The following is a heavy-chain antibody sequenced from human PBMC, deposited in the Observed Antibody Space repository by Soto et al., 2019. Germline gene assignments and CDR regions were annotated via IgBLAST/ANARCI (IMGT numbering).Heavy chain of an antibody. CDR1: GYTFTYRY. CDR3: ASPSQYNRNDRGGWAFDI. Sequence: QMQLVQSGAEVKKTGSSVKVSCKASGYTFTYRYLHWVRQAPGQALEWMGWITPFNGNTNYAQKFQDRVTITRDRSMSTAYMELSSLRSEDTAMYYCASPSQYNRNDRGGWAFDIWGQGTMVTVSS. D-gene: IGHD1-20*01. J-gene: IGHJ3*02. CDR2: ITPFNGNT. V-gene: IGHV1-45*02.